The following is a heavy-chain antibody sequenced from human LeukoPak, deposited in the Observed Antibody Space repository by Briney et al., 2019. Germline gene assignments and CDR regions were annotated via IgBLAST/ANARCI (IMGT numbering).Heavy chain of an antibody. CDR1: GFTFSNYA. Sequence: AGGSLRLSCAASGFTFSNYAMSWVRQAPGKGLEWVSTISGNGVSTYYADSVKGRFTISRDNSKSTLYLQMNSLRPEDTATYYCAKIGPYCSSSSCPLGNWGQGTLVTVSS. CDR3: AKIGPYCSSSSCPLGN. J-gene: IGHJ4*02. CDR2: ISGNGVST. D-gene: IGHD2-2*01. V-gene: IGHV3-23*01.